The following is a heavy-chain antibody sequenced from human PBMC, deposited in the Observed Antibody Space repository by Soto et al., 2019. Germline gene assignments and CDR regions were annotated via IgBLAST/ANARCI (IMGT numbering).Heavy chain of an antibody. CDR2: ISAYNGNT. V-gene: IGHV1-18*01. D-gene: IGHD2-2*01. Sequence: ASVKVSCKASGYTFTSYGVSWVRQAPGQGLEWMGWISAYNGNTNCAQKLQGRVTMTTDTSTSTAYMELRSLRSDDTAVYYCARDPRLHCSSTSCYFVAFGGDAFDIWGQGTMVTVSS. J-gene: IGHJ3*02. CDR1: GYTFTSYG. CDR3: ARDPRLHCSSTSCYFVAFGGDAFDI.